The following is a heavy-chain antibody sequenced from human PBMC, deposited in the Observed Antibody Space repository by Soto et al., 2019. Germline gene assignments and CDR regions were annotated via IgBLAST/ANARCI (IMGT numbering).Heavy chain of an antibody. Sequence: GASVKVSCKASGYTFTSYDINWVRQATGQGPEWMGWMNPDTGHTGSARKFRGRVSMTRNTSITTAYMELSSLRSDDTAIYYCARGRVRCCSSNYCDPWGRGTLVTVSS. CDR1: GYTFTSYD. V-gene: IGHV1-8*01. D-gene: IGHD6-6*01. CDR3: ARGRVRCCSSNYCDP. CDR2: MNPDTGHT. J-gene: IGHJ5*02.